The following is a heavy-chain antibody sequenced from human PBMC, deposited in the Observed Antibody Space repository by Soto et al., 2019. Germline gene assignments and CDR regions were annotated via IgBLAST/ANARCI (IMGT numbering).Heavy chain of an antibody. J-gene: IGHJ6*02. Sequence: QVQLVESGGGVVQPGRSLTLSCAASGFTFSSYGMHWVRQGPGKGLEWVAFIWHDGNKKFYGDSAKGRFTISRDNSKNTLYLQMSSVRVEDTAVYYCARPITIAAVADYYYGMGVWGPGTTVTVSS. D-gene: IGHD6-13*01. CDR3: ARPITIAAVADYYYGMGV. CDR1: GFTFSSYG. CDR2: IWHDGNKK. V-gene: IGHV3-33*01.